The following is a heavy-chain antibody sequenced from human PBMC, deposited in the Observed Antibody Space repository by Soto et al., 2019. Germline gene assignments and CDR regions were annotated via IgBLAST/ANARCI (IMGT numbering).Heavy chain of an antibody. J-gene: IGHJ3*02. Sequence: PGGSLRLSCAASGFTFSSYWMSWVRQAPGKGLEWVANIKQDGSEKYYVDSVKGRFTISRDNAKNSLYLQMNSLRAEDTAVYYCARVRGLLREADAFDIWGQGTMVTVSS. V-gene: IGHV3-7*03. CDR3: ARVRGLLREADAFDI. CDR1: GFTFSSYW. D-gene: IGHD2-15*01. CDR2: IKQDGSEK.